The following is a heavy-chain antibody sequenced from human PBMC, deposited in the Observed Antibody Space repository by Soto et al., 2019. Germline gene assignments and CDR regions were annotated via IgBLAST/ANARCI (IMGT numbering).Heavy chain of an antibody. Sequence: GGSLRLSCAASGFTFSSYSMNWVRQALGKGLEWVSYISSSSSTIYYADSVKGRFTISRDNAKNSLYLQMNSLRAEDTAVYYCARSRPTYYDSTYPSGYFDYWGQGTLVTVSS. D-gene: IGHD3-22*01. V-gene: IGHV3-48*01. J-gene: IGHJ4*02. CDR1: GFTFSSYS. CDR3: ARSRPTYYDSTYPSGYFDY. CDR2: ISSSSSTI.